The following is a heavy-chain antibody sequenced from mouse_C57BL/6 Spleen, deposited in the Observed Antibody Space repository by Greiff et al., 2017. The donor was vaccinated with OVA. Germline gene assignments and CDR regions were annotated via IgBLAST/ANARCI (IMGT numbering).Heavy chain of an antibody. CDR3: ARSGGSSYGYFDV. D-gene: IGHD1-1*01. V-gene: IGHV5-17*01. J-gene: IGHJ1*03. Sequence: EVHLVESGGGLVKPGGSLKLSCAASGFTFSDYGMHWVRQAPEKGLEWVAYISSGSSTIYYADTVKGRVTISRDNAKNTLFLQMTSLRAEDTAMYYCARSGGSSYGYFDVWGTGTTVTVSS. CDR1: GFTFSDYG. CDR2: ISSGSSTI.